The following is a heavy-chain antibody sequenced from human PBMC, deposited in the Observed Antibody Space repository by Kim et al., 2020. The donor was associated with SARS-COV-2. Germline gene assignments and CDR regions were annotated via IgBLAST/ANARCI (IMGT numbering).Heavy chain of an antibody. V-gene: IGHV4-59*13. J-gene: IGHJ3*02. CDR3: ARVPKPRLDAFDI. CDR2: IYYSGST. CDR1: GGSISSYY. Sequence: SETLSLTCTVSGGSISSYYWSWIRQPPGKGLEWIGYIYYSGSTNYNPSLKSRVTISVDTSKNQFSLKLSSVTAADTAVYYCARVPKPRLDAFDIWGQGTMVTVSS.